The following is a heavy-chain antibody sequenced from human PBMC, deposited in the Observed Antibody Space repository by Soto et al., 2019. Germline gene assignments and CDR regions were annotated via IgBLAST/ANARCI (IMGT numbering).Heavy chain of an antibody. J-gene: IGHJ6*02. CDR3: AKSTRPSAAYFYGLDV. Sequence: QVQLVESGGGVVQPGRSLRLSCAASGFTFITYAMHWVRQAPGKGLEWVAIISYDGSYTYYAGSVKGRFTISGDNYKHTLLRHMSSLRNKYKDMYSGAKSTRPSAAYFYGLDVWGQGTTVTVSS. CDR1: GFTFITYA. CDR2: ISYDGSYT. V-gene: IGHV3-30-3*02.